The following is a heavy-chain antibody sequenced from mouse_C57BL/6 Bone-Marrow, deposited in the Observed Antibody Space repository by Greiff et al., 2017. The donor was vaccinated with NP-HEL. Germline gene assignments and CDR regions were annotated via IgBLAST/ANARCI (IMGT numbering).Heavy chain of an antibody. V-gene: IGHV1-69*01. Sequence: QVQLQQSGAELVMPGASVKLSCKASGYTFTSYWMHWVKQRPGQGLEWIGEIDPSDSYTNYNQKFKGKSTLTVDKSSSTAYMQLSSLTSEDSAVYYWASEDYYGSSWYFDVWGTGTTVTVSS. CDR3: ASEDYYGSSWYFDV. J-gene: IGHJ1*03. CDR2: IDPSDSYT. D-gene: IGHD1-1*01. CDR1: GYTFTSYW.